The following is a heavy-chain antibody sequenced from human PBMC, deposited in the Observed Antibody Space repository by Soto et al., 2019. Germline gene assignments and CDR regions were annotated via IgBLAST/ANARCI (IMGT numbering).Heavy chain of an antibody. D-gene: IGHD2-8*01. CDR1: GVSISSGNW. V-gene: IGHV4-4*02. Sequence: KLSETLSLTCAVSGVSISSGNWWTWVRQTPQRGLEYIGEIFHDGTANYYPSFERRVAISVDTSKNQFSLQLTSVTAADTAIYFCARLVYDTLLNYMYLDFWGQGALVTVSS. CDR3: ARLVYDTLLNYMYLDF. CDR2: IFHDGTA. J-gene: IGHJ4*02.